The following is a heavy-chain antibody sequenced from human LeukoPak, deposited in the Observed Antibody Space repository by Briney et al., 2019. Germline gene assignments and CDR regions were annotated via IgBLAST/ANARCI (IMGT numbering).Heavy chain of an antibody. CDR1: GYTLTELS. Sequence: ASVKVSCMVSGYTLTELSMHWVRQAPGKGLEWMGGFDPEDGETIYAQKFQGRVTMTEDTSTDTAYMELSSLRSEDTAVYYCATLPRIAAAGPHDAFDIWGQGTMVTVSS. D-gene: IGHD6-13*01. V-gene: IGHV1-24*01. J-gene: IGHJ3*02. CDR2: FDPEDGET. CDR3: ATLPRIAAAGPHDAFDI.